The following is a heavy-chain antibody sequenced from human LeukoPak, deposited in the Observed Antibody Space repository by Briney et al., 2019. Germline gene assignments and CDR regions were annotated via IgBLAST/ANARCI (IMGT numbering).Heavy chain of an antibody. CDR2: ISYDGSNK. CDR3: ATHADTSGY. J-gene: IGHJ4*02. Sequence: PGGSLRLSCAASGFTFSSYAIHWVRQAPGKGLEWVAVISYDGSNKCYADSVQGRFTISRDNSKNTLYLQMNSLRAADTAVFYCATHADTSGYWGQGTLVTVSS. CDR1: GFTFSSYA. V-gene: IGHV3-30*04. D-gene: IGHD6-25*01.